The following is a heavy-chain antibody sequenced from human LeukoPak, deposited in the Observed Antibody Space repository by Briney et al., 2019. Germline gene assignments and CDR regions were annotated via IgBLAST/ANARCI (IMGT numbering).Heavy chain of an antibody. J-gene: IGHJ3*02. Sequence: PGGSLRLSCEGSGFTFSNYWMTWVRQAPGKGLEWVVNIKPDGSEKHYADSVEGRFTISRDNAKNSLYLQMNSLRAEDTAVYYCARDLDTYVVLTAYDTFDIWGQGTMVTVSS. CDR3: ARDLDTYVVLTAYDTFDI. CDR2: IKPDGSEK. V-gene: IGHV3-7*01. D-gene: IGHD2-21*02. CDR1: GFTFSNYW.